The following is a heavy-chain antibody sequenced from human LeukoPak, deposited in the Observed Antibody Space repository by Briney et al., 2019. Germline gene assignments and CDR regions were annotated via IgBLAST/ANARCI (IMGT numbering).Heavy chain of an antibody. CDR3: ARQQPGYSYGYPVF. CDR1: GYSVSSNY. V-gene: IGHV3-53*01. CDR2: LCACGST. D-gene: IGHD5-18*01. J-gene: IGHJ4*02. Sequence: PGASLRRSLGAWGYSVSSNYMSGVRQPLAKGLDWVSVLCACGSTYYADSVKGRFTISRDNPKNTLCLHMNSLRAEDAAVYYCARQQPGYSYGYPVFWGQGTPVTVST.